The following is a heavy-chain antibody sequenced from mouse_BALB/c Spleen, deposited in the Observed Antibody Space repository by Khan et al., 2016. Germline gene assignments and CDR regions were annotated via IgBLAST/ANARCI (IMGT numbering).Heavy chain of an antibody. Sequence: EVQLVESGGGLVQPKGSLKLSCAASGFTFNTYAMNWVRQAPGKGLEWVARIKSKTNHYATYYADSVKDRFTISRDDSQGMLYLQMNNLKTEDTAMYYCVGYDYDYWGQGTSVTVSS. CDR1: GFTFNTYA. J-gene: IGHJ4*01. CDR3: VGYDYDY. D-gene: IGHD2-4*01. V-gene: IGHV10-1*02. CDR2: IKSKTNHYAT.